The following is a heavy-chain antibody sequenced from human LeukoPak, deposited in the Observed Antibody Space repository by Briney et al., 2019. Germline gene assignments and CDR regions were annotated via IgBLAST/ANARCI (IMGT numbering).Heavy chain of an antibody. CDR1: GYSLTELS. V-gene: IGHV1-24*01. CDR2: FDPEDDER. D-gene: IGHD5-24*01. Sequence: ASVKVSCKVSGYSLTELSMHWVRQAPGEGLEWMGGFDPEDDERIHAQKFQGRVTMTEDTSTDTAYMKLSSLGSDDTAVYYCAIESMAVHFDYWGQGTLVTVSS. CDR3: AIESMAVHFDY. J-gene: IGHJ4*02.